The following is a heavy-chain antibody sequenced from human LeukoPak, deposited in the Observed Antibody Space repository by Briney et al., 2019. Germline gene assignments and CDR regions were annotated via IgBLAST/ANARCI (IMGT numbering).Heavy chain of an antibody. D-gene: IGHD3-9*01. CDR1: GGSVNNGSYY. J-gene: IGHJ5*02. CDR3: ARTYDILTGYLSNWFDP. V-gene: IGHV4-61*01. CDR2: IYYSGST. Sequence: SETLSLTCTVSGGSVNNGSYYWSWIRQPPGKGLEWIGYIYYSGSTNYNPSLKSRVTISVDASKNQFSLKLSSVTAADTAVYYCARTYDILTGYLSNWFDPWGQGTLVTVSS.